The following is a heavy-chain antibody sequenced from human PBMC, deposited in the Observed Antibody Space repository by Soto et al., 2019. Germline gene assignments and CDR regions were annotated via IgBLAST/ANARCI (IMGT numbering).Heavy chain of an antibody. Sequence: LRLSCAASGFTFSNAWMSWVRQAPGKGLEWVGRIKSKTDGGTTDYAAPVKGRFTISRDDSKNTLYLQMNSLKTEDTAVYYCTTDERDMAKIGDGFDIWGQGTMVTVSS. V-gene: IGHV3-15*01. CDR3: TTDERDMAKIGDGFDI. J-gene: IGHJ3*02. D-gene: IGHD5-12*01. CDR1: GFTFSNAW. CDR2: IKSKTDGGTT.